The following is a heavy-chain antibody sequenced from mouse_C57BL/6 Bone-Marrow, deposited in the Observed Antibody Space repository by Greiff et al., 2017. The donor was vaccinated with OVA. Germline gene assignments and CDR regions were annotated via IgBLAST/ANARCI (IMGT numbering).Heavy chain of an antibody. CDR2: ISGGGGNT. D-gene: IGHD1-1*01. V-gene: IGHV5-9*01. Sequence: DVKLVESGGGLVKPGGSLKLSCAASGFTFSSYTMSWVRQTPEKRLEWVATISGGGGNTYYPDSVKGRFTISRDNAKNTLYLHMRSLRSEDTAFYSSPLPGSSPDYWGQGTTLTVSS. J-gene: IGHJ2*01. CDR3: PLPGSSPDY. CDR1: GFTFSSYT.